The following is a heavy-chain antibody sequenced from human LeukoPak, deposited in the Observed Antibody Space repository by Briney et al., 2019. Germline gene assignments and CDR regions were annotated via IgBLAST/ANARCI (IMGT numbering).Heavy chain of an antibody. CDR2: ISGSGGST. CDR3: AKESGYSYGRNSFDY. J-gene: IGHJ4*02. CDR1: GFTFSSYA. V-gene: IGHV3-23*01. D-gene: IGHD5-18*01. Sequence: GGSLRLSCAASGFTFSSYAMSWVRKAPGKGLEWVSAISGSGGSTYYADSVKGRFTISRDNSKNTLYLQMNSLRAEDTAVYYCAKESGYSYGRNSFDYWGQGTLVTVSS.